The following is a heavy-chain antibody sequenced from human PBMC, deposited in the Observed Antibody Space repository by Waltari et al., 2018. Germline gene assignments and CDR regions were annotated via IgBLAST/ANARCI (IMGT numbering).Heavy chain of an antibody. J-gene: IGHJ3*02. V-gene: IGHV4-39*07. Sequence: QLQLQESGLGLVKPSETLSLTCTVYGGSISSSSYYWGWIRQPPGKGLEWIGSIYYSGSTYYNPSLKSRVTISVDTSKNQFSLKLSSVTAADTAVYYCARDFRGRIIAARLGAFDIWGQGTMVTVSS. CDR2: IYYSGST. CDR3: ARDFRGRIIAARLGAFDI. D-gene: IGHD6-6*01. CDR1: GGSISSSSYY.